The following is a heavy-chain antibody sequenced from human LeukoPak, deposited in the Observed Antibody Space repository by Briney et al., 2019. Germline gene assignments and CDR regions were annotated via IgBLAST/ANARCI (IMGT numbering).Heavy chain of an antibody. CDR2: IYPGDSDT. J-gene: IGHJ3*02. D-gene: IGHD1-26*01. Sequence: GESLKISCQGFGYSFSTYWIAWVRQMPGKGLEWMGMIYPGDSDTRYSPSFQGQVTISADKSISTAYLQWSSLKASDTAMYYCASQGVGATHAFDIWAKGQWSPSLQ. V-gene: IGHV5-51*01. CDR1: GYSFSTYW. CDR3: ASQGVGATHAFDI.